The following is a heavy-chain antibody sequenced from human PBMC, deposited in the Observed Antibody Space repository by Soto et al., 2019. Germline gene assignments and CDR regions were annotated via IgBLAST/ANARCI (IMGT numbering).Heavy chain of an antibody. J-gene: IGHJ4*02. CDR3: ASKAACGGDCYDLDS. CDR2: IIPLFGTA. CDR1: GGIFSSNT. V-gene: IGHV1-69*06. D-gene: IGHD2-21*02. Sequence: QVYLVQSGAEVTKPGSSVKISCKASGGIFSSNTINWVRRAAGQGLEWMGGIIPLFGTANYAEKFQVRVPITADKTTNTDYMELASLRSENTVVYYCASKAACGGDCYDLDSSGQGTLVTVSS.